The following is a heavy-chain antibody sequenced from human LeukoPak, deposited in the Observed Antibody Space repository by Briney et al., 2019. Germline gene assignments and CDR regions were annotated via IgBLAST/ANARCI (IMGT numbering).Heavy chain of an antibody. V-gene: IGHV1-8*03. Sequence: ASVKVSCKASGYTFTSYDINWVRQATGQGLEWTGWMNPNSANTGYAQKFQGRVTITRNTSISTTYMELSSLRFEDTAVYYCARGRERGSSSSFTDYWGQGTLVTVSS. CDR1: GYTFTSYD. D-gene: IGHD6-6*01. CDR2: MNPNSANT. CDR3: ARGRERGSSSSFTDY. J-gene: IGHJ4*02.